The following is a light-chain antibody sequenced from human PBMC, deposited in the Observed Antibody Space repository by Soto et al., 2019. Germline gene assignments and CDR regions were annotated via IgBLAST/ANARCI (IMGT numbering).Light chain of an antibody. V-gene: IGKV3-15*01. J-gene: IGKJ1*01. CDR3: QQYHYWWT. CDR2: DAS. Sequence: EIVMTQSPATLSVSPGATATLSCRASQSISSHLAWYQQKPGQAPRLLMHDASARATGIPARFSAGGSGTEFTLTISSLQSEDFAVYYCQQYHYWWTFGQGTKVEIK. CDR1: QSISSH.